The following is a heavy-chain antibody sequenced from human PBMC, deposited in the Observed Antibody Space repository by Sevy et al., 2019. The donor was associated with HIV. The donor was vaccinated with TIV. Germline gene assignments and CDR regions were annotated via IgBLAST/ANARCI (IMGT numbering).Heavy chain of an antibody. D-gene: IGHD2-15*01. V-gene: IGHV3-11*01. CDR2: ISSSGSTI. J-gene: IGHJ3*02. CDR3: ARGYCSGGSCYSVLEAFDI. CDR1: GFTFSDYY. Sequence: GGSLRLSCAASGFTFSDYYMSWIRQAPGKGLEWVSYISSSGSTIYYADSVKGRFTISRDNGKNSLYLQMNSLRAEDTAVYYCARGYCSGGSCYSVLEAFDIWGQGTMVTVSS.